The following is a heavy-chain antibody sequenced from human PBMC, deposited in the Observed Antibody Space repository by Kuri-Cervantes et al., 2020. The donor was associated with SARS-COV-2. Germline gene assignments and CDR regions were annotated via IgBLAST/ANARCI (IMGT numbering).Heavy chain of an antibody. CDR2: VRHDGSNY. Sequence: GGSLRLPCAAFGFTFSYYGLHWVRPAPGKGLEWVGFVRHDGSNYYCTVSVKGRITISRDNSKTSVYLEMSSLRPEDTAFYYCAKVETASLDSWGQGTKVTVSS. D-gene: IGHD3-3*01. CDR1: GFTFSYYG. V-gene: IGHV3-30*02. J-gene: IGHJ4*02. CDR3: AKVETASLDS.